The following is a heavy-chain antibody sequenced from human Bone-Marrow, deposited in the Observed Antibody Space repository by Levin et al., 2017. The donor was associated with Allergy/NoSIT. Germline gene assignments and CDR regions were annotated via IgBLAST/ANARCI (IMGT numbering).Heavy chain of an antibody. CDR2: ISSSSSYI. Sequence: GGSLRLSCVGSGITFSSDFMSWVRQAPGQGLEWVSSISSSSSYIYYADSVKGRFTISRDNAKNSLYLQMNNLRGEDTAVYYCARPLGVRVPYGMDVWGRGTTVTVSS. D-gene: IGHD3-10*01. CDR3: ARPLGVRVPYGMDV. J-gene: IGHJ6*02. CDR1: GITFSSDF. V-gene: IGHV3-21*01.